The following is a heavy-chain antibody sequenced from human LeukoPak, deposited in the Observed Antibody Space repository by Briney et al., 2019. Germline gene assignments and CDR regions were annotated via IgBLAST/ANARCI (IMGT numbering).Heavy chain of an antibody. D-gene: IGHD1-1*01. CDR1: GFTFSGYG. Sequence: PGGSLRLSCAASGFTFSGYGMHWVRQAPGKGLEWVAFIQYDGSNKEYADSVKGRFTISRDNSDNTLYLQMYSLRAEDTAMYYCARAPGYGAAYYFDYWGQGTLVTVSS. J-gene: IGHJ4*02. CDR2: IQYDGSNK. V-gene: IGHV3-30*02. CDR3: ARAPGYGAAYYFDY.